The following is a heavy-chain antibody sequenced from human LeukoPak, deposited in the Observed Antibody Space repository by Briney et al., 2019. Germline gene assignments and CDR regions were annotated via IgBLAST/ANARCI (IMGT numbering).Heavy chain of an antibody. V-gene: IGHV4-61*02. D-gene: IGHD3-22*01. Sequence: SETLSLTCTVSGGSISSGSYYWSWTRQPAGKGLEWIGRIYTSGSTNYNPSLKGRVTISVDTSKNQFSLKLTSVTAADTAVYYCARVSADSSSYYPFDYWGQGTLVTVSS. CDR1: GGSISSGSYY. CDR2: IYTSGST. CDR3: ARVSADSSSYYPFDY. J-gene: IGHJ4*02.